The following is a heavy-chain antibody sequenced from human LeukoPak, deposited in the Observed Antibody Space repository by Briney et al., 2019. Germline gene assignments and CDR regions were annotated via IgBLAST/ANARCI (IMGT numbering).Heavy chain of an antibody. CDR2: IIPIFGTA. J-gene: IGHJ4*02. CDR1: GGTFSSYA. D-gene: IGHD2-15*01. V-gene: IGHV1-69*13. CDR3: ARDRECSGGSCYQSDY. Sequence: ASVKVSCKASGGTFSSYAISWVRQAPGQGLEWMGGIIPIFGTANYAQKFQGRVTITADESTSTAYMELSSLRSEGTAVYYCARDRECSGGSCYQSDYWGQGTLVTVSS.